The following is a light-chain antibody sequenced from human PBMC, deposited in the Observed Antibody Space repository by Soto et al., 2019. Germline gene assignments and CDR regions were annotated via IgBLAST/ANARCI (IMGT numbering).Light chain of an antibody. V-gene: IGKV1-5*01. J-gene: IGKJ2*03. CDR2: DAS. CDR1: QPVNTF. Sequence: IQMTQSPSTVSASVGDSVTISCRASQPVNTFLAWYQQKPGGAPKVVIFDASNLGSGVPSRFSGSGVGTEFTLSITSLQPNDFATYYCQQYKNYSYRFGQGTKLEIK. CDR3: QQYKNYSYR.